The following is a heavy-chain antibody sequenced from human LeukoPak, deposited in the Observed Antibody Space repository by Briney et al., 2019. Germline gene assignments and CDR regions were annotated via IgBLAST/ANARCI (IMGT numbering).Heavy chain of an antibody. Sequence: PSETLSLTCTVSGGSVSSGSYYWSWIRQPPGKGLEWIGYIYYSGSTNYNPSLKSRVTISVDTSKNQFSLKLSSVTAADTAVYYCARDRGPWIQLWYYYGMDVWGQGITVTVSS. D-gene: IGHD5-18*01. CDR1: GGSVSSGSYY. CDR2: IYYSGST. CDR3: ARDRGPWIQLWYYYGMDV. V-gene: IGHV4-61*01. J-gene: IGHJ6*02.